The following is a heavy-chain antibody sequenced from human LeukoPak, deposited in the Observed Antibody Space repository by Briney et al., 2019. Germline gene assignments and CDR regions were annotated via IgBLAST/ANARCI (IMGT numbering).Heavy chain of an antibody. CDR3: ARESGFMMVREINADNWFDP. CDR1: GFTFRDSA. CDR2: ISDGGSKR. Sequence: PGRSLRLSFSGAGFTFRDSAFHWVRQAPGKGLGLGAVISDGGSKRFYSYSVKCRFTISRDNSRETLYLNMQPLRPEQSAVYYCARESGFMMVREINADNWFDPWGQGTPVTVSS. V-gene: IGHV3-30*04. J-gene: IGHJ5*02. D-gene: IGHD3-10*01.